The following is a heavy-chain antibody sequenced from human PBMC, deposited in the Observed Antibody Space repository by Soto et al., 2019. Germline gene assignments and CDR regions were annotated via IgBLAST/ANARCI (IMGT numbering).Heavy chain of an antibody. Sequence: QLQLQESGPGVVSPSTTLSLTCTVSGGSIANTDYYWGWIRLPPGKGLEWIGSIFNTGDTYYNPSPKLPVPISVDTSKNQFSLNLNSVPAADTAVYYCARHSKMLRGVFTPGWFDPWGQGTLVTVSS. V-gene: IGHV4-39*01. J-gene: IGHJ5*02. CDR1: GGSIANTDYY. D-gene: IGHD3-10*01. CDR2: IFNTGDT. CDR3: ARHSKMLRGVFTPGWFDP.